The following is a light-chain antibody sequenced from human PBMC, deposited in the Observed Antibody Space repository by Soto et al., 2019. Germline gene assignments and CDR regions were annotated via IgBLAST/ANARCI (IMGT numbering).Light chain of an antibody. J-gene: IGKJ3*01. CDR3: QQYISSPFT. CDR2: SAS. CDR1: QSVSTNY. Sequence: EIVLTQSPGTLSLSPGERATLSCRASQSVSTNYLAWYQQKPGRAPRLLIYSASSRATGIPDRFSGSGSGTDFPLTISRLEPDDFAVYYCQQYISSPFTFGPGTKVDIK. V-gene: IGKV3-20*01.